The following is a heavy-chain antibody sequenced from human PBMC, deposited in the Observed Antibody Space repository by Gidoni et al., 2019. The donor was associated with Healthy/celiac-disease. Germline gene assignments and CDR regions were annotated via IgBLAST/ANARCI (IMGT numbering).Heavy chain of an antibody. J-gene: IGHJ6*02. CDR3: ARATGYSYGFMDV. D-gene: IGHD5-18*01. CDR2: IYYSGST. CDR1: GGPISSYY. Sequence: QVQLQESGPGLVKPSDTLSLTCTVSGGPISSYYWSWIRQPPGKGLEWIGYIYYSGSTNYNPSLKSRVTISVDTSKNQFSLKLSSVTAADTAVYYCARATGYSYGFMDVWGQGTTVTVSS. V-gene: IGHV4-59*07.